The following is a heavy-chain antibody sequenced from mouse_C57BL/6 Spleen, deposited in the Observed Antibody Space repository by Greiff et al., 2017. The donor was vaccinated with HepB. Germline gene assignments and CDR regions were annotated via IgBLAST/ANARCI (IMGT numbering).Heavy chain of an antibody. CDR2: ISSGGDYI. V-gene: IGHV5-9-1*02. D-gene: IGHD1-1*01. J-gene: IGHJ4*01. CDR1: GFTFSSYA. Sequence: EVKVVESGEGLVKPGGSLKLSCAASGFTFSSYAMSWVRQTPEKRLEWVAYISSGGDYIYYADTVKGRFTISRDNARNTLYLQMSSLKSEDTAMYYCTRSSYYGSSYDYYAMDYWGQGTSVTVSS. CDR3: TRSSYYGSSYDYYAMDY.